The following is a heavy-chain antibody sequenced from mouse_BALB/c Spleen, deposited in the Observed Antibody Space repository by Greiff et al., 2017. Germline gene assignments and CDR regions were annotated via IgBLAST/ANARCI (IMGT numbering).Heavy chain of an antibody. V-gene: IGHV1-80*01. CDR1: GYAFSSYW. D-gene: IGHD1-1*01. CDR3: ATLTTVVAYYFDY. J-gene: IGHJ2*01. Sequence: QVQLQQSGAELVRPGSSVKISCKASGYAFSSYWMNWVKQRPGQGLEWIGQIYPGDGDTNYNGKFKGKATLTADKSSSTAYMQLSSLTSEDSAVYFCATLTTVVAYYFDYWGQGTTLTVSS. CDR2: IYPGDGDT.